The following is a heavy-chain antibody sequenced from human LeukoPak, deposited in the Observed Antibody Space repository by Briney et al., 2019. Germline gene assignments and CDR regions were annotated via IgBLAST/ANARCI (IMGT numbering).Heavy chain of an antibody. CDR3: ARASNWNDADFEY. J-gene: IGHJ4*02. Sequence: GGSLRLSCAASGFTFSSYEMNWVRQAPGKGLEWVSYISSSGSTIYYADSVKARFTISRDNAKKTLYLQTNSLRAEDTAVYYCARASNWNDADFEYWGQGTLVTVSS. D-gene: IGHD1-1*01. V-gene: IGHV3-48*03. CDR1: GFTFSSYE. CDR2: ISSSGSTI.